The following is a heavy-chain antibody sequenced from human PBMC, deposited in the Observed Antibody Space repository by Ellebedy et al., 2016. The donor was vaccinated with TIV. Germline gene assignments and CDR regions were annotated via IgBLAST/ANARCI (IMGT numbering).Heavy chain of an antibody. J-gene: IGHJ4*02. CDR2: INPTSGST. V-gene: IGHV1-46*01. CDR3: ARVCRGKWPIENKWPIEN. D-gene: IGHD5-12*01. Sequence: AASVKVSCKASGYTFSTYDVHWVRQAPGQGLEWMGVINPTSGSTFYSQKFQGRVTVSRDTSTSTVYMELSSLTSGDTTLYYCARVCRGKWPIENKWPIENWGQGTLVTVSS. CDR1: GYTFSTYD.